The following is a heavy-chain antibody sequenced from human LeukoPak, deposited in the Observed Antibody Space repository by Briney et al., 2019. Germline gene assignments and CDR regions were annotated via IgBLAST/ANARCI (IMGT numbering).Heavy chain of an antibody. J-gene: IGHJ5*02. D-gene: IGHD2-21*02. CDR3: AREVGRIIVVETATRDGGFDP. V-gene: IGHV4-4*07. CDR2: IYTSGST. Sequence: PSETLSLTCTVSGGSISSYYWSWIRQPAGKGLEWIGRIYTSGSTNYNPSLKSRVTMSVDTSKNQFSLKLSSVTAADTAVYYCAREVGRIIVVETATRDGGFDPWGQGTLVTVSS. CDR1: GGSISSYY.